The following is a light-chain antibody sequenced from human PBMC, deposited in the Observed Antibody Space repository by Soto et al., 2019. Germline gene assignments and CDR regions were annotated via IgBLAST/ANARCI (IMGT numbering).Light chain of an antibody. Sequence: QSVLTQPPSASGSPGQSVTISCIETSSDVGGYNYVSWYQQHPGKAPKLMISEVSKRPSGVPDRFSGSKSGNTASLTVSGLQAEDEADYYCSSFAGNNNLVFGGGTKLTVL. CDR2: EVS. V-gene: IGLV2-8*01. CDR3: SSFAGNNNLV. J-gene: IGLJ2*01. CDR1: SSDVGGYNY.